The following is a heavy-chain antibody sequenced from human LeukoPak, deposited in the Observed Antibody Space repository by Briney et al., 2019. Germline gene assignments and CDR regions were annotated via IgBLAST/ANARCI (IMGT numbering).Heavy chain of an antibody. CDR1: GGSFSGYY. CDR2: INHSGST. CDR3: ALIAAAGKLADY. D-gene: IGHD6-13*01. Sequence: SETLSLTCAVYGGSFSGYYWSWIRQPPGKGLEWIGEINHSGSTNYNPSLKSRVTISVDTSKNQFSLKLSSVTAADTAVYYCALIAAAGKLADYGGQGTLVTVSA. V-gene: IGHV4-34*01. J-gene: IGHJ4*02.